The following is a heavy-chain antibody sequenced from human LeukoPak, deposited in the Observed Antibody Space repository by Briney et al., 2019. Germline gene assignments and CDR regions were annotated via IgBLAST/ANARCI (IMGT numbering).Heavy chain of an antibody. CDR2: INPNSGGT. Sequence: ASVKVSCKASGYTFTGYYMHWVRQAPGQGLEWMGRINPNSGGTNYAQKFQGRVTMTRDTSISTAYMELRRLRSDDTAVYYCARDRGVREGERPDGFDIWGLGTMVTVSS. CDR1: GYTFTGYY. CDR3: ARDRGVREGERPDGFDI. V-gene: IGHV1-2*06. J-gene: IGHJ3*02. D-gene: IGHD3-10*01.